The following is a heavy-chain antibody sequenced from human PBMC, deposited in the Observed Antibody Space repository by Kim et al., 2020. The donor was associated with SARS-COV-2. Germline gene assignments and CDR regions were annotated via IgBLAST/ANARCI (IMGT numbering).Heavy chain of an antibody. CDR3: AKEGPAGLDAFDI. CDR2: ISTSGAT. J-gene: IGHJ3*02. Sequence: EGSLRLSCAASGFTFSSYDMHWVRQVPGKGLEWVSAISTSGATDHSASVRGRFTISRENAKSSLYLQMNTLRAEDTAVYYCAKEGPAGLDAFDIWGQGTVVTVSS. V-gene: IGHV3-13*04. D-gene: IGHD2-2*01. CDR1: GFTFSSYD.